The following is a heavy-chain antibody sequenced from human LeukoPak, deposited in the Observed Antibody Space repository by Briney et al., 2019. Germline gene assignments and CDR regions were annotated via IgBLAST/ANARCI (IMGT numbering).Heavy chain of an antibody. Sequence: SETLSLTCTVSGGSISSYYWSWIRQPAGKGLEWIGRIYTSGSTNYNPSLKSRVTMSVDTSKNQFSLKLSSVTAADTAVYYCAREPRNPPKDGQYSSSSLGAFDIWGQGTMVTVSS. D-gene: IGHD6-6*01. CDR1: GGSISSYY. V-gene: IGHV4-4*07. CDR2: IYTSGST. J-gene: IGHJ3*02. CDR3: AREPRNPPKDGQYSSSSLGAFDI.